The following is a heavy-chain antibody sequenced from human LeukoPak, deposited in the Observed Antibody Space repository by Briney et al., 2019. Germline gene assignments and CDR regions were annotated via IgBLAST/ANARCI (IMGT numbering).Heavy chain of an antibody. Sequence: QPGGSLRLSCAASGFTFSSYWMHWVRQAPGKGLEWVSAISGSGGSTYYADSVKGRFTISRDNSKNTLYLQMNSLRAEDTAVYYCAKSTAEYQLLYEDYWGQGTLVTVSS. D-gene: IGHD2-2*02. CDR2: ISGSGGST. J-gene: IGHJ4*02. V-gene: IGHV3-23*01. CDR3: AKSTAEYQLLYEDY. CDR1: GFTFSSYW.